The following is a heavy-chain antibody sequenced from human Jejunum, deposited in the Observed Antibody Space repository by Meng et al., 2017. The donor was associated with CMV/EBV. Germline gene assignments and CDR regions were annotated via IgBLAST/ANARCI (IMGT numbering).Heavy chain of an antibody. CDR2: INPNSGGA. CDR1: YTFTGHY. Sequence: YTFTGHYMHWVRQAPGQGLEWMGRINPNSGGANYAQKFQGRVTMTRDTSISTAYMELNRLRSDDTAVYYCASQGYDFWSGYYAFDIWGQGTKVTVS. CDR3: ASQGYDFWSGYYAFDI. J-gene: IGHJ3*02. D-gene: IGHD3-3*01. V-gene: IGHV1-2*02.